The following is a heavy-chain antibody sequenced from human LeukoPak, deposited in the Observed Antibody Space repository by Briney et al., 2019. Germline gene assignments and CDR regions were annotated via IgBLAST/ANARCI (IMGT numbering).Heavy chain of an antibody. CDR2: ISSSSSTI. V-gene: IGHV3-48*01. CDR1: GFTFSSYS. D-gene: IGHD1-1*01. Sequence: GGSLRLSCAASGFTFSSYSMNWVRQAPGKGLEWVSYISSSSSTIYYADSVKGRFTISRDNAKNSLYLQMDSLRVEDTAVYYCARARRLSRLEFMDVWGQGTTVTVSS. J-gene: IGHJ6*02. CDR3: ARARRLSRLEFMDV.